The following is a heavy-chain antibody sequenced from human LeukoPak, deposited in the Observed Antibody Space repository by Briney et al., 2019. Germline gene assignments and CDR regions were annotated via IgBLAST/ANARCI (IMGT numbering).Heavy chain of an antibody. V-gene: IGHV4-39*01. Sequence: PSETLSLTCTVSGGSISSSGYYWGWTRQPPGTGLEFFGIIYYSGTTYYNPSLKSRITISVDTSKSQFSLRLSSVTAADTAVYYCARLGCSGGDCYLDFWGQGTLVTVSS. CDR1: GGSISSSGYY. CDR3: ARLGCSGGDCYLDF. D-gene: IGHD2-21*02. CDR2: IYYSGTT. J-gene: IGHJ4*02.